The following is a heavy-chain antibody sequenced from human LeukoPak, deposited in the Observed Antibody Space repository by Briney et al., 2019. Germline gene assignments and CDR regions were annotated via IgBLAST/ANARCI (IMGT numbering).Heavy chain of an antibody. CDR2: IIPILGIA. J-gene: IGHJ6*03. D-gene: IGHD1-26*01. Sequence: SVKVSCKASGGTFSSYAISWVRQAPGQGLEWMGRIIPILGIANYAQKFQGRVTITADESTSTAYMELSSLRSEDTAVYYCASSNGPVGATDQDSFYYYYMDVWGKGTTVTVSS. CDR1: GGTFSSYA. V-gene: IGHV1-69*04. CDR3: ASSNGPVGATDQDSFYYYYMDV.